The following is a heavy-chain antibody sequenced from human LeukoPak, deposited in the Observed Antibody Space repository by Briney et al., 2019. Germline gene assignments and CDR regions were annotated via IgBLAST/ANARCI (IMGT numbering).Heavy chain of an antibody. CDR1: GFTFSSYA. CDR2: ISYDGSNK. J-gene: IGHJ4*02. D-gene: IGHD1-26*01. V-gene: IGHV3-30-3*01. Sequence: GGSLRLSCAASGFTFSSYAMHWVRQAPGKGLEWVAVISYDGSNKYYADSVKGRFTISRDNSKNTLYLQMNSLRAEDTAVYYCARQYSGSPGDWGQGTLVTVSS. CDR3: ARQYSGSPGD.